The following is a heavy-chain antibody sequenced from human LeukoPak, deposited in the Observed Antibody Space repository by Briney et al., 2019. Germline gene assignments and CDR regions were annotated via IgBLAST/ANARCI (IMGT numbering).Heavy chain of an antibody. CDR3: ARDKAGSSWHNYYYYYGMDV. CDR1: GFTVSSNY. Sequence: GGSLRLSCAASGFTVSSNYMSWVRQAPGKGLEWVSVIYSGGSTYYADSVKGRFTISRDNSKNTLYLQMNSLRDEDTAVYYCARDKAGSSWHNYYYYYGMDVWGQGTTVTVSS. D-gene: IGHD6-13*01. CDR2: IYSGGST. V-gene: IGHV3-53*01. J-gene: IGHJ6*02.